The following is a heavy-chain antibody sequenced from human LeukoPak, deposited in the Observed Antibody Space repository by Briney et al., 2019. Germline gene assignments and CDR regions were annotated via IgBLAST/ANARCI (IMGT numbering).Heavy chain of an antibody. J-gene: IGHJ5*02. CDR3: ARLVPPGWFDP. V-gene: IGHV4-39*01. CDR1: GVSISSSNSY. CDR2: IYYSGST. Sequence: WETLSLTCTVSGVSISSSNSYWGWIRQPPGKGLEWLGSIYYSGSTYYNPSLKSRVTISVDTSNNQFSLKLTSVTAADTAVYYCARLVPPGWFDPWGQGTLVTVSS.